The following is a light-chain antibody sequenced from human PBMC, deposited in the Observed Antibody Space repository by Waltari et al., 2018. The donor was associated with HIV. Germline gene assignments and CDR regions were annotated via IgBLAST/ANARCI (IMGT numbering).Light chain of an antibody. Sequence: HSLLTQPPSVSGAPGQRVTISCTGSSSHIGAGYDVHCYQKYPGTAPKLLIFPNINRPAGGPDRFSGSKSGTSASLVITGLQAEDEADYYCQSYDRSLKWIFGGGTSLTVL. V-gene: IGLV1-40*01. CDR2: PNI. CDR1: SSHIGAGYD. CDR3: QSYDRSLKWI. J-gene: IGLJ2*01.